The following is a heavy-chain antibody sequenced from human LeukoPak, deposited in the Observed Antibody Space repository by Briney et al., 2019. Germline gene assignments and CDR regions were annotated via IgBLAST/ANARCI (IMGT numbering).Heavy chain of an antibody. CDR1: VRSFSVYY. CDR3: ASAHIAGYYYYYMDV. J-gene: IGHJ6*03. D-gene: IGHD1-14*01. V-gene: IGHV4-34*01. Sequence: TSDTVSLPYAVCVRSFSVYYWRWIRHPPAKGREWSREIHHSGSTNFNPSLKGRVNNSVETPKNHCSQKLSPVNASDTARYFCASAHIAGYYYYYMDVWGKGTTVTVSS. CDR2: IHHSGST.